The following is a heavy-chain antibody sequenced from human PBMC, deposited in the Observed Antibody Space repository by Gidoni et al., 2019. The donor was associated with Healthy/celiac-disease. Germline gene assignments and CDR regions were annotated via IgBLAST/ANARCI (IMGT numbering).Heavy chain of an antibody. V-gene: IGHV3-23*01. D-gene: IGHD1-1*01. CDR3: AKDYNWGSRLWYYFDY. CDR1: GVDFSSYD. CDR2: SSGSGGST. J-gene: IGHJ4*02. Sequence: EVQMLEAGGGLVPPGGSLRLSCAASGVDFSSYDMSWVPQAPGKGLECVSASSGSGGSTYYADSVKGRFTISRDNSKNTLYLQMNSLRAEDTAVYYCAKDYNWGSRLWYYFDYWGQGTLVTVSS.